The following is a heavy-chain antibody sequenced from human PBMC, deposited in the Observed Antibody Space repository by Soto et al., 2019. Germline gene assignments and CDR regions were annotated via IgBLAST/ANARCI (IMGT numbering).Heavy chain of an antibody. V-gene: IGHV4-59*01. CDR1: DGSISDYY. CDR2: SSYSGST. J-gene: IGHJ4*02. D-gene: IGHD6-13*01. CDR3: ARGTSWQLPFDY. Sequence: TSETLSLTCSVSDGSISDYYSSWIRQSPEKGLEYIAYSSYSGSTDYNPSLKSRVTISGDTSKNQFSLKVSSVTAADTAVYYCARGTSWQLPFDYWGQGTLVTVCS.